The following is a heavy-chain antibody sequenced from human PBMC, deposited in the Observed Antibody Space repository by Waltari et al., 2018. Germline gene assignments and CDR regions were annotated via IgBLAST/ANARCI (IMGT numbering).Heavy chain of an antibody. CDR1: GYSISSGYY. D-gene: IGHD4-17*01. V-gene: IGHV4-38-2*01. Sequence: QVQLQESGPGLVKPSETLSLTCAVSGYSISSGYYWGWIRQPPGKGLEWIGSIYHRGSTYYNPSIQSRVTISVDTSKKQFSLKLISVTAADTAVYYCASKLYGRDYWGQGTLVTVSS. CDR3: ASKLYGRDY. J-gene: IGHJ4*02. CDR2: IYHRGST.